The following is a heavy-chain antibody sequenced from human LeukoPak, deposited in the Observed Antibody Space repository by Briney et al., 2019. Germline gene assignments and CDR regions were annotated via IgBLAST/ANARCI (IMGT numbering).Heavy chain of an antibody. CDR3: TTVPGGSCCGCIGY. D-gene: IGHD2-15*01. CDR2: IKSKTDGGTT. J-gene: IGHJ4*02. CDR1: GFTFSYYW. V-gene: IGHV3-15*07. Sequence: GESLRLSCAASGFTFSYYWMHWVRQAPGKGLEWVGRIKSKTDGGTTDYAAPVKGRFTISRDDSKNTLYLQMNSLKTEDTAVYYCTTVPGGSCCGCIGYWGQGTLVTVSS.